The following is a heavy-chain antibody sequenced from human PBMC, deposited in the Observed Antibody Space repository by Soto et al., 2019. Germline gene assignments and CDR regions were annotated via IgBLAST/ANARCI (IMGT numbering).Heavy chain of an antibody. CDR3: ARAGRNERSPYSGGWYYFDS. J-gene: IGHJ4*02. CDR2: ISAYNGNT. V-gene: IGHV1-18*04. CDR1: GYTFTSYG. Sequence: GASVKVSCKASGYTFTSYGISWVRQAPGQGLEWMGWISAYNGNTNYAQKFQGRVTMTTDTSTSTAYMELRSLRSDDTAVYYCARAGRNERSPYSGGWYYFDSWGQGTLVTVSS. D-gene: IGHD6-13*01.